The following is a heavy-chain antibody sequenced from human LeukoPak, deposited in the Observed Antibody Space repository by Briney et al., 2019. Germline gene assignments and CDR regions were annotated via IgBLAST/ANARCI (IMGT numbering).Heavy chain of an antibody. CDR1: GGSISSYY. CDR3: ARPIRGYSSDWLGWYFDL. J-gene: IGHJ2*01. Sequence: ASETLSLTCTVSGGSISSYYWSWIRQPPGKGLEWIGYISYSGSTNYNPSLKSRVTISVDTSKNQFSLKLSSVTAADTAVYYCARPIRGYSSDWLGWYFDLWGRGTLVTVSS. V-gene: IGHV4-59*12. CDR2: ISYSGST. D-gene: IGHD6-19*01.